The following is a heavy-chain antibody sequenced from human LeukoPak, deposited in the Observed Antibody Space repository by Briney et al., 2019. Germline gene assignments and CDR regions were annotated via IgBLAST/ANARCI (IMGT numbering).Heavy chain of an antibody. D-gene: IGHD2-2*01. V-gene: IGHV3-74*01. CDR1: GFTFSSYW. CDR3: IRDLSVGYCSSTSCP. J-gene: IGHJ5*02. Sequence: PGGSLRLSCAASGFTFSSYWMHWVRQAPGKGLVWVSRISSDGSSASYADSVKGRFTIFRDNAKNTLYLQMDSLRAEDTAVYYCIRDLSVGYCSSTSCPWGQGTLVTVS. CDR2: ISSDGSSA.